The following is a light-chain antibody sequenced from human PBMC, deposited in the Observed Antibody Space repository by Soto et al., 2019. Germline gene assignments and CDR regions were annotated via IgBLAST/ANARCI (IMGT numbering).Light chain of an antibody. Sequence: DIQMTQSPSTLSASVGDRVTIICRASQSISSWLAWYQQKPGKAPKLLIYKASSLESGVPSRFSGSGSGTEFTLTISSLQPDDFATYYCQQYNSYSQTFGQGTKVDNK. V-gene: IGKV1-5*03. CDR1: QSISSW. J-gene: IGKJ1*01. CDR2: KAS. CDR3: QQYNSYSQT.